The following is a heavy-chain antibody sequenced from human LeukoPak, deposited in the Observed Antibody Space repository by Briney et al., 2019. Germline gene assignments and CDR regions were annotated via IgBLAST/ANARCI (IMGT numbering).Heavy chain of an antibody. D-gene: IGHD2-8*01. CDR2: INPSGGST. J-gene: IGHJ4*02. CDR3: ARDYCTNGVCWDY. Sequence: ASVKVSCKASGYTFTNYYMHWVRQAPGQGLEWMGIINPSGGSTSYAQKFQGRVTMTRDMSTSTVYMELSSLRSEDTAVYYCARDYCTNGVCWDYWGQGTLVTVSS. CDR1: GYTFTNYY. V-gene: IGHV1-46*01.